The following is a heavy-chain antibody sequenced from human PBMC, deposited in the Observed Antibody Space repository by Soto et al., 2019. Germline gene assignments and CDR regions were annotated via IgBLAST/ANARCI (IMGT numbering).Heavy chain of an antibody. Sequence: QVQLVQSGAEVKKPGSSVKVSCKASGGTFSSHTISWVRQAPGQGLEWMGGIIPVFGTADHAQNFQGRVTITADESTSTAFMELSSLSSEDTAVYYCAVGSVGAFDYWGQGTLVIVSS. CDR2: IIPVFGTA. J-gene: IGHJ4*02. CDR1: GGTFSSHT. CDR3: AVGSVGAFDY. D-gene: IGHD1-26*01. V-gene: IGHV1-69*01.